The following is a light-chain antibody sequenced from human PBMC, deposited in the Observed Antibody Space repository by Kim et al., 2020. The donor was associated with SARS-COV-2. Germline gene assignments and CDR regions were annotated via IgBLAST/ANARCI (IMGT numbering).Light chain of an antibody. Sequence: QSVLTQPPSASGTPGQRVTISCFGSSSNIETNTVNWYQQLPGTAPKLLIHSNDQRPSGVSDRFSDSRSGTSGFLAISGLQTEDEGDYYCAAWDDSLDGVVFGGGTKVTVL. CDR3: AAWDDSLDGVV. J-gene: IGLJ2*01. CDR2: SND. CDR1: SSNIETNT. V-gene: IGLV1-44*01.